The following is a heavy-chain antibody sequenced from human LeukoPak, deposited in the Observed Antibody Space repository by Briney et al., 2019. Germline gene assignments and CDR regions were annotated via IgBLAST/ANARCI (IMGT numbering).Heavy chain of an antibody. CDR3: ARGRFQFVRYAGFDD. CDR2: INHSGST. CDR1: GGSFSGYY. Sequence: SETLSLTCAVYGGSFSGYYWSWIRQPPGKGLEWIGEINHSGSTNYNPSLKSRVTISVDTSKNQFSLKLSSVTAADTAVYYCARGRFQFVRYAGFDDWGQGTLVTVSS. V-gene: IGHV4-34*01. J-gene: IGHJ4*02. D-gene: IGHD3-10*02.